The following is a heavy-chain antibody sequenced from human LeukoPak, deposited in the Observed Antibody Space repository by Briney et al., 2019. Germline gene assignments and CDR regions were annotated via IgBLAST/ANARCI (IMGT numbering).Heavy chain of an antibody. CDR2: MNPNSGGT. D-gene: IGHD6-13*01. J-gene: IGHJ4*02. V-gene: IGHV1-2*02. CDR1: GYTFTSYY. Sequence: GASVKVSCKASGYTFTSYYMHWVRQAPGQGLEWMGWMNPNSGGTNYAQRFQGRVTMTRDTSISTAYMDLSGLRSDDTAVYYCARTGSRIAAAGTLSNRTAIDYWGQGTLVTVSS. CDR3: ARTGSRIAAAGTLSNRTAIDY.